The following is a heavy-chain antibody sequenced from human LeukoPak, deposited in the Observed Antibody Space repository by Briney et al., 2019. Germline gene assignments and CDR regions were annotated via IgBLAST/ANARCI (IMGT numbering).Heavy chain of an antibody. J-gene: IGHJ3*02. D-gene: IGHD3-22*01. CDR2: IIPIFGTA. V-gene: IGHV1-69*05. CDR1: GCTFSSYA. CDR3: ASTSLSSCDSSGYYSYDAFDI. Sequence: SVKVSCKASGCTFSSYAISWVRQAPGQGLEWMGGIIPIFGTANYAQKFQGRVTITTDESTSTAYMELSNLRSEDTAVYYCASTSLSSCDSSGYYSYDAFDIWGQGTMVTVSS.